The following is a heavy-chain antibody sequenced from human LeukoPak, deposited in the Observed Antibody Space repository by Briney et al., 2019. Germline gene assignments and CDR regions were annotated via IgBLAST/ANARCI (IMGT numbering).Heavy chain of an antibody. CDR3: AKKSGPGTDPLDC. CDR2: ISDNGDIT. V-gene: IGHV3-23*01. J-gene: IGHJ4*02. Sequence: GRSLRLSCAASGFSFSTYSMSWVRQTPEKGLEWVSVISDNGDITKYADSVRGRFTMSRDNSKNTLFLQMNTLRADDTALYYCAKKSGPGTDPLDCWGQGTLVTVSS. CDR1: GFSFSTYS. D-gene: IGHD3-10*01.